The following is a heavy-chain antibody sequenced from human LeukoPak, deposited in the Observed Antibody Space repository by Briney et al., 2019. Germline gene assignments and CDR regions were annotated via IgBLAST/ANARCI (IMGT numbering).Heavy chain of an antibody. CDR1: GGSISTYY. Sequence: SETLSLTCSVSGGSISTYYWSWIRQPAGKGLEWIAQIHTSGSTNFNPSLKSQVSISMDTPNNQFSLMISSVTAADTAIYYCAGRGLSTGWTFDYWGHGTLVTVSS. V-gene: IGHV4-4*07. D-gene: IGHD6-19*01. CDR3: AGRGLSTGWTFDY. CDR2: IHTSGST. J-gene: IGHJ4*01.